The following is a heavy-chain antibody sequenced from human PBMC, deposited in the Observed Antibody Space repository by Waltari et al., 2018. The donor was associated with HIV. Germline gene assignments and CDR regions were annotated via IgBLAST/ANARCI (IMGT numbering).Heavy chain of an antibody. CDR3: SRVFGGGHFDS. CDR1: GGSLSQNL. V-gene: IGHV4-34*02. J-gene: IGHJ4*02. Sequence: QVQLQQWGAGLLKPSETLSLTCAVYGGSLSQNLWSWIRQLPGKGLEWIGEINQSGNTRYNPSLNSRVTTSVDTSKKQFSLKLRSVTAADTAMYYCSRVFGGGHFDSWGQG. CDR2: INQSGNT. D-gene: IGHD3-10*01.